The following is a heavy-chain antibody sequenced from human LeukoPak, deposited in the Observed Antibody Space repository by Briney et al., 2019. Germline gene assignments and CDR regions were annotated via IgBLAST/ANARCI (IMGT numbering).Heavy chain of an antibody. D-gene: IGHD3-22*01. CDR1: GYTFTGYY. Sequence: EASVKVSCKASGYTFTGYYMHWVRQAPGQGLEWMGWINPNSGGTNYAQKFQGRVTMTRDTSISTAYMELSRLRSDDTAVYYCARVRNLAVDYDSSGYYYGLDYWGQGTLVTVSS. CDR3: ARVRNLAVDYDSSGYYYGLDY. J-gene: IGHJ4*02. CDR2: INPNSGGT. V-gene: IGHV1-2*02.